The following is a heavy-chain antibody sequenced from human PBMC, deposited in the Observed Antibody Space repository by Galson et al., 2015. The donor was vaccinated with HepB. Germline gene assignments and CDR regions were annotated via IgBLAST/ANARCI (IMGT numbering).Heavy chain of an antibody. CDR1: GFSISDYY. D-gene: IGHD6-13*01. J-gene: IGHJ5*02. CDR3: VRDREVAGGGDWFDP. Sequence: SLRLSCAASGFSISDYYMTWVRQAPGKGLEWVANINKDGREKYLVDSVKGRFTISRDNAKRSLWLQMNSLRVEDTAVYYCVRDREVAGGGDWFDPWGQGTLVTVSS. CDR2: INKDGREK. V-gene: IGHV3-7*01.